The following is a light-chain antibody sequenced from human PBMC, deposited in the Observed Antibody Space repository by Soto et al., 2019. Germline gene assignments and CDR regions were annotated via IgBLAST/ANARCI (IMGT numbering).Light chain of an antibody. CDR3: QQYNSYSRT. CDR2: DAS. Sequence: DIQMTQSPSTLSASVRYRVTITCRASQSISSWLAWYQQQPGKAPKLLIYDASSLESGVPSRFRGRGSGTEFTLTISRLQTNDFATYYCQQYNSYSRTFGQGTKVDIK. V-gene: IGKV1-5*01. J-gene: IGKJ1*01. CDR1: QSISSW.